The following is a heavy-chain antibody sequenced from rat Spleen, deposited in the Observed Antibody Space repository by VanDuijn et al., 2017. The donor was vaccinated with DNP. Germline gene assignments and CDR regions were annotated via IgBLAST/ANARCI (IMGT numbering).Heavy chain of an antibody. CDR2: INTGSGGT. D-gene: IGHD1-1*01. Sequence: QVQLQQSGAELARPGSSVKISCKASGYTFTSYYIGWIKQTAGQGLEYIGYINTGSGGTGYNEKFKGKATLTVDKSSSTAFMQLSSLTPDDSAVYYCARCPLYYYSGYYFDYWGQGVMVTVSS. CDR3: ARCPLYYYSGYYFDY. J-gene: IGHJ2*01. CDR1: GYTFTSYY. V-gene: IGHV1-43*01.